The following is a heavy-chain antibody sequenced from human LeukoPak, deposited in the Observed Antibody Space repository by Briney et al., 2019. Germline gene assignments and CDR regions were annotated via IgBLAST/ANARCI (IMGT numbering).Heavy chain of an antibody. J-gene: IGHJ4*02. CDR3: AREVPWRYSGYDSIGY. CDR1: GFTFSSYS. Sequence: KPGGSLRLSCAASGFTFSSYSMNWVRQAPGKGLEWVSSISSSSSYIYYADSVKGRFTISRDNAKNSLYLQMNSLRAEDTAVYYCAREVPWRYSGYDSIGYWGQGTLVTVSS. V-gene: IGHV3-21*01. CDR2: ISSSSSYI. D-gene: IGHD5-12*01.